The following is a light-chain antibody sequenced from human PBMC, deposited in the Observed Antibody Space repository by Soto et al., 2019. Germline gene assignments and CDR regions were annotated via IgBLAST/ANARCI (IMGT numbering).Light chain of an antibody. CDR3: SSYTSSSTLD. CDR2: DVS. Sequence: QSALTQPASVSGSPGQSITISCTGTSSDVGGYKYVSWYQQHPGEAPKLMIYDVSNRPSGVSNRFSGSKSGNTASLTISGLQAEDEVDYYCSSYTSSSTLDFGGGTKLTVL. J-gene: IGLJ2*01. CDR1: SSDVGGYKY. V-gene: IGLV2-14*01.